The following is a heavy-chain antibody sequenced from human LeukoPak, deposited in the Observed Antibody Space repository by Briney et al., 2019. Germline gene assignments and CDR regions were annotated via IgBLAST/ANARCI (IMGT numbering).Heavy chain of an antibody. D-gene: IGHD1-26*01. CDR3: ARAQWELLPFDAFDI. V-gene: IGHV1-2*02. Sequence: ASVKVSCKTSGYTFTAYYMHWVRQAPGQGLEWMGWINPNSGGTNYAQKFQGRFTISRDNAKNSLYLQMNSLRAEDTAVYYCARAQWELLPFDAFDIWGQGTMVSVSS. J-gene: IGHJ3*02. CDR1: GYTFTAYY. CDR2: INPNSGGT.